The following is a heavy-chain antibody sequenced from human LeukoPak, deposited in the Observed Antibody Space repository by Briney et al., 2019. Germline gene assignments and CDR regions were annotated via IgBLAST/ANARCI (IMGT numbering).Heavy chain of an antibody. CDR1: GFTVSTNY. D-gene: IGHD6-25*01. J-gene: IGHJ4*02. CDR3: AKASGHTPFDN. V-gene: IGHV3-53*01. CDR2: IKSAGAT. Sequence: PGGSLRLSCAVSGFTVSTNYMSWVRLAPGKGLEWVSTIKSAGATHYSDSVKGRFTISRDSSNNVLFLQMNSLRVDDTAVYYCAKASGHTPFDNWGQRTLVTVSS.